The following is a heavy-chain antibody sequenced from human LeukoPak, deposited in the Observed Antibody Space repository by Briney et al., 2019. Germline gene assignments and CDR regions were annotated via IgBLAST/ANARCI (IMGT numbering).Heavy chain of an antibody. CDR1: GFTFSTYA. V-gene: IGHV3-23*01. J-gene: IGHJ4*02. CDR3: ARYMVRGNFDY. Sequence: GGSLRLSCAASGFTFSTYAMNWVRQAPGKGLEWVSSTIGSGASTYYADSVKGRFTISRDNSKNSLYLQMNSLRAEDTAVYYCARYMVRGNFDYWGQGTLVTVSS. CDR2: TIGSGAST. D-gene: IGHD3-10*01.